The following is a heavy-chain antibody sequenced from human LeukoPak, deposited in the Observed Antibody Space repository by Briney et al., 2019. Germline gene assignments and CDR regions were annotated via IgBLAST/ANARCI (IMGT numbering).Heavy chain of an antibody. CDR1: GFTFSSYS. J-gene: IGHJ3*02. V-gene: IGHV3-48*02. CDR3: ARDHCTGGVCYDAFDI. Sequence: GGSLRLSCAASGFTFSSYSMNWVRQAPGKGLEWVSYISSSSTIYYADSVKGRFTISRDNAKNSLYLQMNSLRDEDTAVYYCARDHCTGGVCYDAFDISGQGTMVTVSS. CDR2: ISSSSTI. D-gene: IGHD2-8*02.